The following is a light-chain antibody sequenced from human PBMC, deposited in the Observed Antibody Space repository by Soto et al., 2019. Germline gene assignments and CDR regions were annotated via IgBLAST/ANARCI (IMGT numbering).Light chain of an antibody. CDR1: SSDVGSYKF. CDR2: EVS. CDR3: CSYAGSDTWV. J-gene: IGLJ3*02. Sequence: SALTQPASVSGSPGQSITISCTGTSSDVGSYKFVSWYQQHPGKAPNLMIYEVSKRPSGVSNRFSGSKSGNTASLTISGLQAGDEADYYCCSYAGSDTWVFGGGTKVTVL. V-gene: IGLV2-23*02.